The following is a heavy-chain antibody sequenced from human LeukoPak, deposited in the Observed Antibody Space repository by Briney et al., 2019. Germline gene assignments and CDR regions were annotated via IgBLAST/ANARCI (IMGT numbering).Heavy chain of an antibody. J-gene: IGHJ3*02. D-gene: IGHD1-26*01. V-gene: IGHV4-34*01. CDR3: ARGGRWARDAFDI. CDR1: GGSFSGYY. CDR2: ISHSGST. Sequence: SETLSLTCAVYGGSFSGYYWSWIRQPPGKGLEWIGEISHSGSTNYNPSLKSRVTISVDTSKNQFSLKLSSVTAADTAVYYCARGGRWARDAFDIWGQGTMVTVSS.